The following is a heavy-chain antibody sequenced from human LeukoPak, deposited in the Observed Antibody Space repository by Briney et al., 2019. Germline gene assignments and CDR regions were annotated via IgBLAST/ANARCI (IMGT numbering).Heavy chain of an antibody. CDR1: RFAFSDYY. D-gene: IGHD3-3*01. J-gene: IGHJ4*02. CDR3: VRDRNGYYSFDY. CDR2: ISSRGDTI. V-gene: IGHV3-11*01. Sequence: GGSLRLSWAASRFAFSDYYMSWIRHAPGKGLEWVSYISSRGDTIYYAASVRGRFTISRDNAERSLYLQMNGLRGEDTAVYYCVRDRNGYYSFDYWGQGILVTVSS.